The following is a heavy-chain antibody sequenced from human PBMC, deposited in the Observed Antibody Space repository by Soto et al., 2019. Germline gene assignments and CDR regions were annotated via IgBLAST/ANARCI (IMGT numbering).Heavy chain of an antibody. D-gene: IGHD3-10*01. J-gene: IGHJ4*02. CDR1: GYTLTELS. Sequence: VASVKVSCKVSGYTLTELSMHWVRQAPGKGLEWMGGFDPEDGETIYAQKFQGRVTMTEDTSTDTAYMELSSLGSEDTAVYYCATHHQARDYYGSGSFPYYFDYWGQGTLVTVSS. V-gene: IGHV1-24*01. CDR3: ATHHQARDYYGSGSFPYYFDY. CDR2: FDPEDGET.